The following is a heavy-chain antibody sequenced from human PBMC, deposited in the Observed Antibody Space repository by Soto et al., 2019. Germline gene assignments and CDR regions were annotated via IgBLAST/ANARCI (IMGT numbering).Heavy chain of an antibody. D-gene: IGHD3-10*01. CDR2: ISPYSGYT. Sequence: GASVKVSCKGFGYSFTTYGINGLRQPPGQGLEWVGWISPYSGYTPSAQKFHGRLTLTTDTAASTAYMALRILNSDDTAVYYCATPTPQRGAMISNINFDFWGQGTPVTVSS. V-gene: IGHV1-18*01. CDR1: GYSFTTYG. CDR3: ATPTPQRGAMISNINFDF. J-gene: IGHJ4*02.